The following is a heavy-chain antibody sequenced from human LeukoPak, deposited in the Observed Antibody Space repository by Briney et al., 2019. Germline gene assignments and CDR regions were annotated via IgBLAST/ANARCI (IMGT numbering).Heavy chain of an antibody. CDR3: AREKEYCGGDCSVFDS. V-gene: IGHV1-2*02. J-gene: IGHJ4*02. D-gene: IGHD2-21*02. CDR1: GYTFTGYY. Sequence: GASVKVSCKASGYTFTGYYMHWVRQAPGQGLEWMGWINPNSGGTNYAQKFQGRVTMTRDSSTSTAYMELRSLRSDDTAVYYCAREKEYCGGDCSVFDSWGQGTLVTVSS. CDR2: INPNSGGT.